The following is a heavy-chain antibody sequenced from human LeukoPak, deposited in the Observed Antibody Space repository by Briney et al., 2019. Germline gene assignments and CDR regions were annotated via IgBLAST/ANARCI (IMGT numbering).Heavy chain of an antibody. CDR1: GFTFSSYE. V-gene: IGHV3-48*03. Sequence: GGSLRLSCAASGFTFSSYEMNWVRQAPGKGLEWVSYISSSGSTINYADSVKGRFTISRDNAKNSLYLQMNSLRAEDTAVYYCAKSPYCSGGSCYYFDYWGQGTLVTVSS. D-gene: IGHD2-15*01. J-gene: IGHJ4*02. CDR3: AKSPYCSGGSCYYFDY. CDR2: ISSSGSTI.